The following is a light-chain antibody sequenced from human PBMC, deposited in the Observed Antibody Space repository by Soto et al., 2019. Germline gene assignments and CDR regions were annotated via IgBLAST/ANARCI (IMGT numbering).Light chain of an antibody. CDR1: SSDVGSYNY. CDR2: EVR. Sequence: QSVWRQPASVSGSPGQSITISCTGTSSDVGSYNYVSWYQQHPGKAPKPMIYEVRDRPSGISSRFSGSKSGNTASLTISGPQTEDEADYYCSSYTRSSILFGTGTKVTVL. J-gene: IGLJ1*01. V-gene: IGLV2-14*01. CDR3: SSYTRSSIL.